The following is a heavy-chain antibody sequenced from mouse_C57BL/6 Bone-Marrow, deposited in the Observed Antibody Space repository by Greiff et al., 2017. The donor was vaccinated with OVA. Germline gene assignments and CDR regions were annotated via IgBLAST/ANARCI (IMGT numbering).Heavy chain of an antibody. CDR1: GYAFSSSW. CDR2: IYPGDGDT. D-gene: IGHD1-1*01. J-gene: IGHJ2*01. V-gene: IGHV1-82*01. Sequence: QVHVKQSGPELVKPGASVKISCKASGYAFSSSWMNWVKQRPGKGLEWIGRIYPGDGDTNYNGKFKGKATLTADKSSSTAYMQLSSLTSEDSAVYFCARRDYYGSSPYYFDYWGQGTTLTVSS. CDR3: ARRDYYGSSPYYFDY.